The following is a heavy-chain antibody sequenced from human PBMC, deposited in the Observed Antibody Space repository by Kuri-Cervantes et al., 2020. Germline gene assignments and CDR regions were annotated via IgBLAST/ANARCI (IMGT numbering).Heavy chain of an antibody. CDR2: IYYSGST. CDR3: ARPNPVGTVGD. J-gene: IGHJ4*02. CDR1: GGSISSGGYY. V-gene: IGHV4-39*01. Sequence: GSLRLSCTVSGGSISSGGYYWSWIRQHPGKGLEWIGSIYYSGSTYYNPSLKSRVTISVDTSKNQFSLKLGSVTAADTAVYYCARPNPVGTVGDWGQGTLVTVSS. D-gene: IGHD5-18*01.